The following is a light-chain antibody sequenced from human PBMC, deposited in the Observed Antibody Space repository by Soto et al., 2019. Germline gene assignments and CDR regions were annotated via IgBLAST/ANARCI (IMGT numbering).Light chain of an antibody. J-gene: IGKJ4*01. Sequence: DIPMTQSPSTLSASVGDRVTITCRASQSISTWLDWYQQKPGKAPNLLIYKASSLESGVPSRFSGSESGTEFMLTIGSLQPDEFAYYYCQQYNSYPLTFGGGTKVELK. CDR3: QQYNSYPLT. CDR2: KAS. CDR1: QSISTW. V-gene: IGKV1-5*03.